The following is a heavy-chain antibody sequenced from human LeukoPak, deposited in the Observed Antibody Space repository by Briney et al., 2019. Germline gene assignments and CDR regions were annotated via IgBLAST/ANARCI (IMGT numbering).Heavy chain of an antibody. V-gene: IGHV6-1*01. CDR1: GDSVSSNSAA. CDR2: TYYRSKWYN. D-gene: IGHD6-19*01. J-gene: IGHJ6*02. CDR3: ARVRVAGRYYYYGMDV. Sequence: SQTLSLTCAISGDSVSSNSAAWNWIRQSPSRGLEWLGRTYYRSKWYNDYAVSVKSRITINPDTSKNQSSLQLNSVTPEDTAVYYCARVRVAGRYYYYGMDVWGQGTTVTVSS.